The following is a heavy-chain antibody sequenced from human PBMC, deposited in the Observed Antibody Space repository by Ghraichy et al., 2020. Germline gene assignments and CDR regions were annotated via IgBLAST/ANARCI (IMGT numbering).Heavy chain of an antibody. CDR3: ASGIAAAVY. J-gene: IGHJ4*02. D-gene: IGHD6-13*01. CDR1: GFTFSNYW. V-gene: IGHV3-74*01. CDR2: INSDGSST. Sequence: GESLRLSCAASGFTFSNYWMEWVRQAPGKGLVWVSRINSDGSSTSYADSVKGRFTISRDNAKNTLYLQMNSLRAEDTAVYYCASGIAAAVYWGQGTLVTVSS.